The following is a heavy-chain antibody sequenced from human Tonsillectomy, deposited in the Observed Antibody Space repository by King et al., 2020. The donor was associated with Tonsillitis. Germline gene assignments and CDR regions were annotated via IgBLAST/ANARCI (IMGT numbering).Heavy chain of an antibody. CDR3: AAGLGRTNGDC. CDR2: IELTNHGGTT. D-gene: IGHD1-14*01. V-gene: IGHV3-15*04. J-gene: IGHJ4*02. CDR1: GFTFRTAW. Sequence: VQLVESGGDLVKPGGSLRLSCAASGFTFRTAWMSWFRQAPGKGLEWVGRIELTNHGGTTKYAASVKGRFSISRDDSKDTLYLQMNSLRTDDTAVYYCAAGLGRTNGDCWGQGALVTVSS.